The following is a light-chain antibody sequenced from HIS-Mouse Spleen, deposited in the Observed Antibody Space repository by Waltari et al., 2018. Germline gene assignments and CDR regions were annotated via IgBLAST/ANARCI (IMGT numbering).Light chain of an antibody. Sequence: DIVITQSPDSLAVFLGERATINCKSSQSVLYSSNNKNYLAWYQQKPGQSPHLLIYWASTRESGVPDRFSGSGSGTDFTLTISSLQAEDVAVYYCQQYYSTPWTFGQGTKVEIK. CDR1: QSVLYSSNNKNY. CDR3: QQYYSTPWT. J-gene: IGKJ1*01. CDR2: WAS. V-gene: IGKV4-1*01.